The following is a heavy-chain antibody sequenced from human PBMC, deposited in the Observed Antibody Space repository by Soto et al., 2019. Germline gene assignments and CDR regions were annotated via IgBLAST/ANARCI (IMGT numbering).Heavy chain of an antibody. CDR3: AHRGYGNYPRDNWFDP. Sequence: QITLKESGPTLVKPTQPLTLTCTFSGFSFTTAGAGVGWIRQPPGKALEWLALTYWNDDSRYNPSLKSRLTIPKDTSKNQVVLTMTNMDPVDTATYYCAHRGYGNYPRDNWFDPWGQGILVIVSS. CDR1: GFSFTTAGAG. D-gene: IGHD4-4*01. V-gene: IGHV2-5*01. CDR2: TYWNDDS. J-gene: IGHJ5*02.